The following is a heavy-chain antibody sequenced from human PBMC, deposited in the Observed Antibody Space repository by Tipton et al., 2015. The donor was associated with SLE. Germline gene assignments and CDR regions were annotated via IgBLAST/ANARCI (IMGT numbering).Heavy chain of an antibody. V-gene: IGHV4-38-2*01. Sequence: TLSLTCSVSGYSIRGGYYWGWIRQPPGERLEWIANIYYDGNTFYSPSLKSRLTISVDPSNNQFSLKLTSVTATGTAVYYCARRSLSGWYFDYWGQGTLITVSS. D-gene: IGHD6-19*01. CDR2: IYYDGNT. CDR1: GYSIRGGYY. J-gene: IGHJ4*02. CDR3: ARRSLSGWYFDY.